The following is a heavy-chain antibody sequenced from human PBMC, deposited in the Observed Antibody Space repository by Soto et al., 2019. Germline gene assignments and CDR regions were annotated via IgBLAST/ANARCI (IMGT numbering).Heavy chain of an antibody. J-gene: IGHJ5*02. Sequence: VASVKVSCKASGYTFTGYYMHWVRQAPGQGLEWMGWINPNSGGTNYAQKFQGRVTMTRDTSISTAYMELSRLRSDDTAVYYCARERGTMVRGVIMTLNWFDPWGQGTLVTVSS. D-gene: IGHD3-10*01. CDR3: ARERGTMVRGVIMTLNWFDP. CDR1: GYTFTGYY. V-gene: IGHV1-2*02. CDR2: INPNSGGT.